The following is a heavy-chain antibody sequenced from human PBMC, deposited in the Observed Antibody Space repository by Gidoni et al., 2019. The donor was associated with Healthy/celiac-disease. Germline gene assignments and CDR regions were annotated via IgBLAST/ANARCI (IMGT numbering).Heavy chain of an antibody. D-gene: IGHD3-3*01. V-gene: IGHV4-34*01. CDR2: INHSGST. Sequence: QVQLQQWGAGLLKPSETLSLTCAVYGGSFSGYYWSWIRQPPGKGLEWIGEINHSGSTNYNPSLKSRVTISVDTSKNQFSLKLSSVTAADTAVYYCARAFGVVIPHFDYWGQGTLVTVSS. J-gene: IGHJ4*02. CDR1: GGSFSGYY. CDR3: ARAFGVVIPHFDY.